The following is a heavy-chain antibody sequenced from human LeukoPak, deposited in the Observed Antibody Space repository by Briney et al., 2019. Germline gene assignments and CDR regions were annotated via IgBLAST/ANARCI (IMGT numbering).Heavy chain of an antibody. Sequence: GGSLRLSCAASGFTFSSYGMNWVSQAPGKGLEWVSYISSSSSTIYYADSVKGRFTISRDNAKNSLYLQMNSLRAEDTAVYYCARRGQQLNYWGQGTLVTVSS. CDR3: ARRGQQLNY. D-gene: IGHD6-13*01. CDR1: GFTFSSYG. J-gene: IGHJ4*02. CDR2: ISSSSSTI. V-gene: IGHV3-48*01.